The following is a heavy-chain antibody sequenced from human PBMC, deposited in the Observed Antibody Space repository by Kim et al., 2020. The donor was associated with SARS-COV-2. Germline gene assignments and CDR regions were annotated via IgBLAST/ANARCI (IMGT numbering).Heavy chain of an antibody. Sequence: ASVKVSCKASGYTFTSYDINWVRQATGQGLEWMGWMNPNSGNTGYAQKFQGRVTMTRNTTISTAYMELSSLRSEDTAVYYCANRLPERLGGSVWGQGTTVTVSS. D-gene: IGHD3-16*01. CDR3: ANRLPERLGGSV. J-gene: IGHJ6*02. CDR2: MNPNSGNT. V-gene: IGHV1-8*01. CDR1: GYTFTSYD.